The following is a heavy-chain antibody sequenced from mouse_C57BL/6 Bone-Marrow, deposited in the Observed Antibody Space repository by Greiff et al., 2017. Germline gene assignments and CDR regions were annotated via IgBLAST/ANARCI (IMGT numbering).Heavy chain of an antibody. D-gene: IGHD2-4*01. CDR3: TRFHYDLYDYAMDY. CDR1: GYTFTDYD. Sequence: QVQLQQSGAELVRPGASVTLSCKASGYTFTDYDMHWVKQTPVHGLEWIGAIDPETGGTAYNQKFKGKAILTADKSSSTAYMELRSLTSEDSAVYYCTRFHYDLYDYAMDYGGQGTAVTVSS. CDR2: IDPETGGT. V-gene: IGHV1-15*01. J-gene: IGHJ4*01.